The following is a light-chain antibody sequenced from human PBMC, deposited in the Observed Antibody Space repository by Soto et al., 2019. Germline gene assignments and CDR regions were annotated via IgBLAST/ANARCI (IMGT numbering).Light chain of an antibody. Sequence: DIVMTQSPDSLAVSLGERATINCKSSQSVLYSLNNKNYLSWYQQKPGQPPKLLIFWASTRESGVPDRFSGSGSGTDFTLTLDYLQAADVAVYYCQQYYSSPLTFGGGTKVEVK. CDR3: QQYYSSPLT. J-gene: IGKJ4*02. CDR1: QSVLYSLNNKNY. V-gene: IGKV4-1*01. CDR2: WAS.